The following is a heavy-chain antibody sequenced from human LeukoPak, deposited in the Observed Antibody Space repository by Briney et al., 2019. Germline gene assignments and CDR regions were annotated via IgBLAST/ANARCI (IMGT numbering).Heavy chain of an antibody. D-gene: IGHD2-2*02. V-gene: IGHV3-23*01. Sequence: QPGGSLRLSCAASGFTFSSYAMSWVRQAPGKGLEWVSAISGSGGSTYYADSVKGRFTISRDNSKNTPYLQMNSLRAEDTAVYYCARVTTTSPRVVPAAIRWFDPWGQGTLVTVSS. CDR2: ISGSGGST. CDR3: ARVTTTSPRVVPAAIRWFDP. CDR1: GFTFSSYA. J-gene: IGHJ5*02.